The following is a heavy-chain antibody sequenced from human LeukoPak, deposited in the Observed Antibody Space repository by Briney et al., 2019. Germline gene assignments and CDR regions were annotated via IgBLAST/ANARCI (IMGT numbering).Heavy chain of an antibody. CDR2: ISYDGSNK. D-gene: IGHD6-19*01. CDR3: AKGELSSGYFDY. V-gene: IGHV3-30*18. J-gene: IGHJ4*02. Sequence: GGSLRLSCAASGFTVSSYGMHWVRQAPGKGLEWVAVISYDGSNKYYADSVKGRFTISRDNSKNTLYLQMNSLRAEDTAVYYCAKGELSSGYFDYWGQGTLVTVSS. CDR1: GFTVSSYG.